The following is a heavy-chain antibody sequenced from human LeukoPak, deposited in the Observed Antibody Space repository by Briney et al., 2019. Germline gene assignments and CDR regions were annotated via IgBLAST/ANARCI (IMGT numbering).Heavy chain of an antibody. V-gene: IGHV3-23*01. J-gene: IGHJ4*02. CDR1: GFTFSSYG. D-gene: IGHD5-24*01. CDR3: TRVDAHGFSDC. Sequence: GGSLRLSCAASGFTFSSYGMHWVRQAPGKGLEWVSAISGSGVSTYYADSVKGRFTISRDNSKNTLYLQMNSLRAEDTALYYCTRVDAHGFSDCWGQGSLVTVSS. CDR2: ISGSGVST.